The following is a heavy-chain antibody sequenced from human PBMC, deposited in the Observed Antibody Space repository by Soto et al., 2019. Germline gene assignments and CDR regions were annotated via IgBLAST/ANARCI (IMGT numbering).Heavy chain of an antibody. CDR1: GFTFSSYE. CDR2: ISSSGSNI. V-gene: IGHV3-48*03. D-gene: IGHD3-16*01. J-gene: IGHJ6*02. Sequence: FLRLSCAASGFTFSSYEMNWVRQSPGKVLEWVSYISSSGSNIYYADSVKGRFTISRDNAKNSMYLQMNSLRAEDTAVYYCARGGGAYYYRMEVWGQGTTVTVSS. CDR3: ARGGGAYYYRMEV.